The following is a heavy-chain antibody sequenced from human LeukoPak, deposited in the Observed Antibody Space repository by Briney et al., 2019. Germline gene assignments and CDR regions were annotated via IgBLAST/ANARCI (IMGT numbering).Heavy chain of an antibody. J-gene: IGHJ3*02. V-gene: IGHV4-61*08. CDR1: GGSISSGDYY. Sequence: SETLSLTCTVSGGSISSGDYYWSWIRQPPGEGLEWIGYISNGGSTKYNPSLKSRVTISVDTSKNQLSLRLTSVTAADTAVYHCVRLQPNTGEWAFDIWGQGTMVSVSS. CDR3: VRLQPNTGEWAFDI. CDR2: ISNGGST. D-gene: IGHD1-1*01.